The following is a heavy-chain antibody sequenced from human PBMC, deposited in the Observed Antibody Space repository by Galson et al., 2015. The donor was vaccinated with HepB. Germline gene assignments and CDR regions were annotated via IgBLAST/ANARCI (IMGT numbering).Heavy chain of an antibody. Sequence: SVKVSCKASGGTFSSHTISWVRQAPVQGLEWMGGITPIFGSGNYAQKFQGRVTITADKTKSTTYMELSSLRSEDTAVYYCARQYDTSGYYAYWGQGTLVTVSS. V-gene: IGHV1-69*06. D-gene: IGHD3-22*01. CDR3: ARQYDTSGYYAY. J-gene: IGHJ4*02. CDR2: ITPIFGSG. CDR1: GGTFSSHT.